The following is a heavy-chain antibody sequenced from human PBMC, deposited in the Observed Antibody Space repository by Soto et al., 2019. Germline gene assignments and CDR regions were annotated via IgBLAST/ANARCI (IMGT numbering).Heavy chain of an antibody. CDR2: IYNSGAR. CDR1: GGSIGNLY. V-gene: IGHV4-59*08. CDR3: ATHSLYSGYGSS. J-gene: IGHJ5*02. D-gene: IGHD5-12*01. Sequence: SETLSLTCTVSGGSIGNLYLSWIRQPPGKGLEWIGYIYNSGARNYHPSIKSRVIMSVDTSRTRFTLEVTSVTAAVSPVYYCATHSLYSGYGSSWGPGTLVTVSS.